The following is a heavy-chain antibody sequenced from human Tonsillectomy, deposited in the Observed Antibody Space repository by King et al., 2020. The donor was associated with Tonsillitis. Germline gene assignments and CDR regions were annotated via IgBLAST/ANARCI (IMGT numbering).Heavy chain of an antibody. V-gene: IGHV4-30-2*01. J-gene: IGHJ3*02. CDR2: IYHSGST. CDR1: GGSISSGGYS. D-gene: IGHD3-22*01. Sequence: LQLQESGSGLVKPSQTLSLTCAVSGGSISSGGYSWRWIRQPPGKGLEWIGYIYHSGSTYYNPSLKSRVTISVDRSKNQFSLKLSSVTAADTAVYYCARTVVVITPTINDAFDIWGQGTMVTVSS. CDR3: ARTVVVITPTINDAFDI.